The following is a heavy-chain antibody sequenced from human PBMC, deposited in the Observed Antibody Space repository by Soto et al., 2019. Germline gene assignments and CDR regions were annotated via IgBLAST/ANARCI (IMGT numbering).Heavy chain of an antibody. D-gene: IGHD3-3*01. V-gene: IGHV3-30*18. CDR1: GFTFSSYG. Sequence: PGGSLRLSCAAPGFTFSSYGMHWVRQAPGKGLEWVAVISYDGSNKYYADSVKGRFTISRDNSKNTLYLQMNSLRAEDTAVYYCAKDRGYYDFWSGYYTGAAYYCDGMDVWGQGTTVTVSS. J-gene: IGHJ6*02. CDR3: AKDRGYYDFWSGYYTGAAYYCDGMDV. CDR2: ISYDGSNK.